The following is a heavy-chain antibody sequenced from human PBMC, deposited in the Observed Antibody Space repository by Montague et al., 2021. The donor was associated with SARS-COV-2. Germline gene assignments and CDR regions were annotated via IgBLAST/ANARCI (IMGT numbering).Heavy chain of an antibody. D-gene: IGHD3-3*01. CDR3: ARSGVGIFDFSYFDS. CDR1: GFSISSGYY. CDR2: RYQNGAI. V-gene: IGHV4-38-2*02. Sequence: SETLSLTCSVSGFSISSGYYWGWIRQTPGKGLEWIGSRYQNGAIYYSPSLKRPVTILLDTSKNQFSLRLTSVTAADTAVDYCARSGVGIFDFSYFDSWGQGSLVIVSS. J-gene: IGHJ4*02.